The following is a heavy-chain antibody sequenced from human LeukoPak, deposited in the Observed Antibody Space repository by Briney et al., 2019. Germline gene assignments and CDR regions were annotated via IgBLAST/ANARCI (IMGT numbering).Heavy chain of an antibody. CDR1: GYSISSGYY. V-gene: IGHV4-38-2*02. D-gene: IGHD3-22*01. CDR2: IYHSGST. CDR3: ARGYYYDSSGYPD. J-gene: IGHJ4*02. Sequence: SETLSLTCTVSGYSISSGYYWGWIRQPPGKGLEWIGSIYHSGSTYYNPSLKSRVTISVDTSKNQFSLKLSSVTAADTAVYYCARGYYYDSSGYPDWGQGTLVTVSS.